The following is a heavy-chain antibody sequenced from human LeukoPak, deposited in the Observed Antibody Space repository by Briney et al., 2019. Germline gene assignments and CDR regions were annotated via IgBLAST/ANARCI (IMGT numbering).Heavy chain of an antibody. CDR3: ATDVSSGRARRAFDI. CDR1: GFTFSSYS. D-gene: IGHD1-26*01. CDR2: ISSSSSYI. J-gene: IGHJ3*02. V-gene: IGHV3-21*01. Sequence: PGGSLRLSCAASGFTFSSYSMNWVRQAPGKGLEWVSSISSSSSYIYYADSVKGRFTISRDNAKNSLYLQLNSLRAEDTAVYYCATDVSSGRARRAFDIWGQGTMVTVSS.